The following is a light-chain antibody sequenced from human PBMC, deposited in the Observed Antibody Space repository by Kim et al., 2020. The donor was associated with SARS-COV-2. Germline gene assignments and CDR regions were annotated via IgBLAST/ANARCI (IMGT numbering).Light chain of an antibody. CDR2: SNN. CDR3: ATWDDSLKAWV. Sequence: GQRVTISCSGSSSNIGDNAVNWYQQVPGGAPKLLIYSNNQRPSGVPGRLSASNSGATASLAISGLESVDEAEYYCATWDDSLKAWVFGGGTQLTVL. J-gene: IGLJ2*01. V-gene: IGLV1-44*01. CDR1: SSNIGDNA.